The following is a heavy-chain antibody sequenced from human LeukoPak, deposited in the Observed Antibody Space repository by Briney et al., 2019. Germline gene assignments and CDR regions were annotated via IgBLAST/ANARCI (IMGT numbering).Heavy chain of an antibody. CDR1: GGTFSSYA. D-gene: IGHD3-3*01. CDR3: AREGGFIRFLEWLSNYYYYGMDV. Sequence: SVNVSCKASGGTFSSYAISWVRQAPGQGLEWMGGIIPIFGTANYAQKFQGRVTITADESTSTAYMELSSLRSEDTAVYYCAREGGFIRFLEWLSNYYYYGMDVWGQGTTVTVSS. CDR2: IIPIFGTA. J-gene: IGHJ6*02. V-gene: IGHV1-69*13.